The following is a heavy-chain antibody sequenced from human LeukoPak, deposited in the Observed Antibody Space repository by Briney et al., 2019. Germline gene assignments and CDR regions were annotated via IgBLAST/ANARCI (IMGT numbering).Heavy chain of an antibody. Sequence: SETLSLTCTVSGGSMSSGSSYWGWIRQPPGKGLECIGTIYYSGSTYYNPSLKSRVTISADTSKNQFSLKLSSVTAADTAVYYCARTRGYSGYVDAFDIWGQGTMVTVFS. V-gene: IGHV4-39*01. CDR1: GGSMSSGSSY. J-gene: IGHJ3*02. D-gene: IGHD5-12*01. CDR3: ARTRGYSGYVDAFDI. CDR2: IYYSGST.